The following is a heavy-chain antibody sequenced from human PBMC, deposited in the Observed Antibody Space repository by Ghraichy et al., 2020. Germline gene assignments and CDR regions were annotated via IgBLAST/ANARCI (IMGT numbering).Heavy chain of an antibody. V-gene: IGHV3-30*18. CDR3: AKVVLWFGDLGSLDY. Sequence: GGSLRLSCAASGFSFSTYGMHWVRQAPGKGLEWVAVISYDGSNKYYGDSVKGRFTISRDNSKNTLYLQMNSLRAEDTAVYYCAKVVLWFGDLGSLDYWGQGTLVTVSS. D-gene: IGHD3-10*01. CDR2: ISYDGSNK. J-gene: IGHJ4*02. CDR1: GFSFSTYG.